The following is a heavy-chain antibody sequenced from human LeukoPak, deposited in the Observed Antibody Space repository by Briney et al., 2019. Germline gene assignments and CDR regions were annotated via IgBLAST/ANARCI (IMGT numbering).Heavy chain of an antibody. CDR3: ARGGNKWEPRRHAFDI. CDR1: CGSFSGYY. D-gene: IGHD1-26*01. V-gene: IGHV4-34*01. J-gene: IGHJ3*02. Sequence: SETLSLTCAFYCGSFSGYYWSWIRQPPGKGLEWSGEINHSGSTNYNPSLKSRVTISVDTSKNQFSLKLSSVTAADTAVYYCARGGNKWEPRRHAFDIWGQGTMVTVSS. CDR2: INHSGST.